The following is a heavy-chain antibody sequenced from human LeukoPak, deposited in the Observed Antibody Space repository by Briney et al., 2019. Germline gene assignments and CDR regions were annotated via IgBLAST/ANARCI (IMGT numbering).Heavy chain of an antibody. Sequence: ASVKVSCKASGGTFSSYDISWVRQAPGQGLEWMGWISAYNGNTNYAQKLQGRVTMTTDTSTSTAYMELRSLRSDDTAVYYCAREWRIAAAGTPDFDYWGQGTLVTVSS. J-gene: IGHJ4*02. V-gene: IGHV1-18*01. CDR3: AREWRIAAAGTPDFDY. CDR2: ISAYNGNT. CDR1: GGTFSSYD. D-gene: IGHD6-13*01.